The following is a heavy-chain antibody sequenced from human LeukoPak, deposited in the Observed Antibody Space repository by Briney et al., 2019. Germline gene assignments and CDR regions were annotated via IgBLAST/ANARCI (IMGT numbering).Heavy chain of an antibody. CDR1: GSSISSYY. Sequence: SETLSLTCTVSGSSISSYYWSWIRQPPGKGLEWIGYIYYSGSANYFPSLKSRVTMSVDTSKNQVSLKLSSVTAADTAVYYCATGDGYNSFDYWGQGTLVTVSS. D-gene: IGHD5-24*01. CDR3: ATGDGYNSFDY. CDR2: IYYSGSA. V-gene: IGHV4-59*12. J-gene: IGHJ4*02.